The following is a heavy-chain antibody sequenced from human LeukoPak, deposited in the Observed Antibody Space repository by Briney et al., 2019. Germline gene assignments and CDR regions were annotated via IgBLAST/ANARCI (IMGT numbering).Heavy chain of an antibody. J-gene: IGHJ3*01. V-gene: IGHV3-66*02. Sequence: GGSLRLSCAVSGSTVKRNYMSWARQAPGKGLEWVSVIYSGGDTYYADSVKGRFTISRDNSKNTVYLQMNNLRPEDTAVYYCARLDDSNSRRPEDDASDVWGQGTTVTVSS. CDR1: GSTVKRNY. D-gene: IGHD3-22*01. CDR3: ARLDDSNSRRPEDDASDV. CDR2: IYSGGDT.